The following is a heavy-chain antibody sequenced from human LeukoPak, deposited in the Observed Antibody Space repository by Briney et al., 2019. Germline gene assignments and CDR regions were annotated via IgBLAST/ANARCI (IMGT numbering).Heavy chain of an antibody. V-gene: IGHV4-59*01. CDR3: ARGHNYYDSSGYFDY. J-gene: IGHJ4*02. CDR2: IYYSGST. D-gene: IGHD3-22*01. Sequence: SETLSLTCTVSGGSISSYYWSWIRQPPGKGLEWIGYIYYSGSTNYNPSLKSRVTISVDTSKNQFSLKLTSVTAADTAVYYCARGHNYYDSSGYFDYWGQGTLVTVSS. CDR1: GGSISSYY.